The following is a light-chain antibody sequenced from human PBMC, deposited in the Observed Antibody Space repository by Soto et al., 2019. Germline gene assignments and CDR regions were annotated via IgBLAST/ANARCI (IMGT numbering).Light chain of an antibody. CDR1: QSVSSW. CDR3: QHYNNYST. V-gene: IGKV1-5*01. J-gene: IGKJ1*01. Sequence: DIQMTQSPSTLSASVGDRVTITCGASQSVSSWLAWYQHKPGRAPRLLIYDASTLESGVPSRFSGSGSGTVFTLTISSLQPDDFATYYCQHYNNYSTFGQGTKVDIK. CDR2: DAS.